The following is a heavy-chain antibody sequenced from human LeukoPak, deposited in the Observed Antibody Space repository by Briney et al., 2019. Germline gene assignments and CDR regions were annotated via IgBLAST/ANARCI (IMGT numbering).Heavy chain of an antibody. CDR2: ISAYNGNT. J-gene: IGHJ4*02. CDR3: ARVRYRLAETYIDY. CDR1: DLTFTSYG. V-gene: IGHV1-18*01. Sequence: ASVKVFCKASDLTFTSYGISWVRQAPGRGLEWMGWISAYNGNTNYAQKFQGRVTMTRDTSISTAYMELSRLRSDDTAVYYCARVRYRLAETYIDYWGQGTLVTVSS. D-gene: IGHD3-16*01.